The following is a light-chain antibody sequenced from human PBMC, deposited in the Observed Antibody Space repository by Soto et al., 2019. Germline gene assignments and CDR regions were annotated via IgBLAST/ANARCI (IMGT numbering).Light chain of an antibody. V-gene: IGLV3-21*02. CDR2: AES. CDR1: NIGTKS. J-gene: IGLJ2*01. Sequence: SYELTQPPSVSVAPGQTATVTCGADNIGTKSVHWYQKKPGQAPLLVVFAESDRPPGIPARFSAFNSGNTATLTINMVEDGDEADYYCHVWDISAEQVVFGGGTKLTVL. CDR3: HVWDISAEQVV.